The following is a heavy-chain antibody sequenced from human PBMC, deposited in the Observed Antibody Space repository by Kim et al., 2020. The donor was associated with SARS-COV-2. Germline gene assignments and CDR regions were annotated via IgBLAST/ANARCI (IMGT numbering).Heavy chain of an antibody. CDR1: GYPFISYY. V-gene: IGHV1-46*01. CDR3: ARALRGVDP. CDR2: INPIGGST. J-gene: IGHJ5*02. Sequence: ASVKVSCKASGYPFISYYMHWLRQAPGQGLEWMGIINPIGGSTTYAQKFQGRVTMTSDTTTSTAYMELNSLRSEDTAVYYCARALRGVDPWAQGTLVTVS.